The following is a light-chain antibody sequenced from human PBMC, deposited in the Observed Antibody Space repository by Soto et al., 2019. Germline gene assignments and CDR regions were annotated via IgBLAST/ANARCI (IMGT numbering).Light chain of an antibody. CDR1: QSVRTS. V-gene: IGKV3-11*01. CDR3: QQRSNWPLT. CDR2: DSS. Sequence: EIVLTQSPATLSLSPGERATLSCRASQSVRTSLAWYQQQPGQAPRLLIYDSSNRATGIPARFSGSGSGTDFSLIISSLEPEEFAVYYCQQRSNWPLTFGGGTKVDIK. J-gene: IGKJ4*01.